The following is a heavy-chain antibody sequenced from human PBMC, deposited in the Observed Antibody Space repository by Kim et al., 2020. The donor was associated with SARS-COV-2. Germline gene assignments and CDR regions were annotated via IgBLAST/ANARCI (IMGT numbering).Heavy chain of an antibody. CDR3: ARGSRSPYYYYYGMDV. J-gene: IGHJ6*02. V-gene: IGHV3-11*06. Sequence: SVTGRFTITRDNAKNSLYLQMNSLRAEDTAVYYCARGSRSPYYYYYGMDVWGQGTTVTVSS.